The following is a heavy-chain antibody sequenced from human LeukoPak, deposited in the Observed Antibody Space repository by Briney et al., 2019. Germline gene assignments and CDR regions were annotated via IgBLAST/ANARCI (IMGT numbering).Heavy chain of an antibody. CDR3: ASVALDFDWHGSFDY. CDR2: INPNSGGT. D-gene: IGHD3-9*01. CDR1: GYTFTGYY. J-gene: IGHJ4*02. Sequence: ASVKVSCKASGYTFTGYYMHWVRQAPGQGLEWMGWINPNSGGTNYAQKFQGRVTMTRDTSVSTAYMELSRLRFDDTAVYYCASVALDFDWHGSFDYWGQGTLVTVSS. V-gene: IGHV1-2*02.